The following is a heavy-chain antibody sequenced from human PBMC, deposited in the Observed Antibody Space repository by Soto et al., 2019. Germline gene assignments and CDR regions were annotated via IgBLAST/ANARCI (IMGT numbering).Heavy chain of an antibody. Sequence: GGSLRLSCAASGFAFSSFGVHWVRQAPGKGLEWVAIIWYDGSDKYYADSVEGRFAISRDNSKNTLYLQMNSLRAEDTAVYHCAFGNLSYYFDYWGQGAPVTVSS. D-gene: IGHD3-16*01. J-gene: IGHJ4*02. CDR1: GFAFSSFG. CDR2: IWYDGSDK. V-gene: IGHV3-33*01. CDR3: AFGNLSYYFDY.